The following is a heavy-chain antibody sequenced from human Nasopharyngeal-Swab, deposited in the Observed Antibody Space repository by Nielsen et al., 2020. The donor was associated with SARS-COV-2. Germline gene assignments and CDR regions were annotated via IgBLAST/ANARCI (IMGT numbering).Heavy chain of an antibody. D-gene: IGHD2-21*02. V-gene: IGHV1-46*01. J-gene: IGHJ6*02. Sequence: ASVKVSCKASGYTFTSYYMHWVRQAPGQGLERMGIINPSGGSTSYAQKFQGRVTMTRDTSTSTVYMELSSLRSEDTAVYYCARDHPSDDCRLPACYYGMDVWGQGTTVTVSS. CDR2: INPSGGST. CDR1: GYTFTSYY. CDR3: ARDHPSDDCRLPACYYGMDV.